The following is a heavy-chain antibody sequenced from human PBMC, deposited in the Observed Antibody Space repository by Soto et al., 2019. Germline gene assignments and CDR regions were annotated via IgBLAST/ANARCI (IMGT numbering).Heavy chain of an antibody. V-gene: IGHV3-23*01. D-gene: IGHD2-21*02. CDR1: GFAFRTYA. CDR2: IWGSGDRT. J-gene: IGHJ6*02. Sequence: LRLSCAASGFAFRTYAMAWVRQAPGKGLEWVSGIWGSGDRTFYADSVKGRFTISRDNSRNTLYLQMYSLTAEDTALYYCAKTGPYCGGDCSRYFYGMDVWGQGTTVTVSS. CDR3: AKTGPYCGGDCSRYFYGMDV.